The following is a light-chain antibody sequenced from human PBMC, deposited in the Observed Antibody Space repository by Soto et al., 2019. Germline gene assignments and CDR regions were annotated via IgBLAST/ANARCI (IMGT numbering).Light chain of an antibody. CDR3: QQYSTYSWT. J-gene: IGKJ1*01. V-gene: IGKV1-5*01. CDR1: QSIDRW. CDR2: DGS. Sequence: DIQMTQFPSTLSVSIGDRVTLTCRASQSIDRWLAWYQQKPGKAPKLVIYDGSTLESGVPSRFSVSGSGTEFTLTITSLQPDDFATYYCQQYSTYSWTFGQGTKVDIK.